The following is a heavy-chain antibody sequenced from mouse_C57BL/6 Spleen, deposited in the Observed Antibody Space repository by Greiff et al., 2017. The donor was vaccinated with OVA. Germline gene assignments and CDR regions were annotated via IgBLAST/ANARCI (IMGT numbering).Heavy chain of an antibody. V-gene: IGHV1-64*01. CDR3: ARKGSDAMDY. CDR2: IHPNSGST. J-gene: IGHJ4*01. CDR1: GYTFTSYW. Sequence: QVQLQQPGAELVKPGASVKLSCKASGYTFTSYWMHWVKQRPGQGLEWLGMIHPNSGSTNYNEKFKSKATLTVDKSSSTAYMQLSSLTSEDSAVYYCARKGSDAMDYWGQGTSVTVSS.